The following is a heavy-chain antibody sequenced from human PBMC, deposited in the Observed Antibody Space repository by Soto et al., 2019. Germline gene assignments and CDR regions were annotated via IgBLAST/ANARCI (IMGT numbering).Heavy chain of an antibody. D-gene: IGHD6-13*01. CDR2: INPNSGDT. CDR1: GYIFTGYY. CDR3: ARAIAAGGTNWFDP. Sequence: VQLVQSGAEVKKPGASVKVSCKASGYIFTGYYMHWVRQAPGQGLEWMGWINPNSGDTNYAQKFQGRVTMTRDTSISTVYMELSRLRSDDTAVYYCARAIAAGGTNWFDPWGQGTLVSVSS. V-gene: IGHV1-2*02. J-gene: IGHJ5*02.